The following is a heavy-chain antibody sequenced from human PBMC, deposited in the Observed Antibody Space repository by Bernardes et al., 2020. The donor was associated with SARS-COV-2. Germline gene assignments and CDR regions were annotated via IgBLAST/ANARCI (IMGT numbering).Heavy chain of an antibody. D-gene: IGHD2-8*01. J-gene: IGHJ6*02. CDR1: GFTFNNYG. V-gene: IGHV3-30*18. CDR3: AKEKGILMLYANPGRCIDL. Sequence: GGSLRLSCAASGFTFNNYGMHWVRQAPGKGLEWVAGISYEGSKKDYADSVKGRFTISRDPFKNTLYLEMNSLRVEDTALYYCAKEKGILMLYANPGRCIDLWGQGTTVIVSS. CDR2: ISYEGSKK.